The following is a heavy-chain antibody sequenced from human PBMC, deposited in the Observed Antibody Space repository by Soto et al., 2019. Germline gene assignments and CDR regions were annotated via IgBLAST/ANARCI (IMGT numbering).Heavy chain of an antibody. CDR1: GFTFSSYA. CDR2: ISYDGSNK. CDR3: ARDRITGTTVDCFDP. V-gene: IGHV3-30-3*01. Sequence: QVQLVESGGGVVQPGRSLRLSCAASGFTFSSYAMHWVRQAPGKGLEWVAVISYDGSNKYHADSVKGRFTIPRDNSNNTLYLQMNSLRAEDTAVYYCARDRITGTTVDCFDPWGQGTLVTVSS. D-gene: IGHD1-7*01. J-gene: IGHJ5*02.